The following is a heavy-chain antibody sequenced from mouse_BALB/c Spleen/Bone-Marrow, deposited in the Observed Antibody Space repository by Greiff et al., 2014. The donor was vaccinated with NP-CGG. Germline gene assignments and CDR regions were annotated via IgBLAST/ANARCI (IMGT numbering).Heavy chain of an antibody. Sequence: VQLQQSGAELVRLGSSVKISCKASGYAFSSYWMNWVKQRPGQGLEWIGQIYPGDGDTNYNGNFKDKATLTVDRSSSTAFMQLSRITSEDTAVYFCARCYRDPLFAMDYWGPGTSVTVSS. V-gene: IGHV1-80*01. D-gene: IGHD2-12*01. CDR2: IYPGDGDT. CDR3: ARCYRDPLFAMDY. CDR1: GYAFSSYW. J-gene: IGHJ4*01.